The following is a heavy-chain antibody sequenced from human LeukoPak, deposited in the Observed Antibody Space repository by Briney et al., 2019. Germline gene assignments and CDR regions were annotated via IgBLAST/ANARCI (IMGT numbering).Heavy chain of an antibody. V-gene: IGHV4-59*01. D-gene: IGHD3-10*01. J-gene: IGHJ4*02. CDR1: GGSISSYY. CDR3: ARGFMGHRGFDY. CDR2: IYYSGST. Sequence: TSETLSLTCTVSGGSISSYYWSWIRQPPGKGLEWIGYIYYSGSTNYNPSLKSRVTISVDTSKSQFSLKLSSVTAADTAVYYCARGFMGHRGFDYWGQGTLVTVSS.